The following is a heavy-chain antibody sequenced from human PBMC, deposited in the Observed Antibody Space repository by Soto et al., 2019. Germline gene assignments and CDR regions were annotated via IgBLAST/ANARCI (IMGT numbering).Heavy chain of an antibody. J-gene: IGHJ4*02. CDR1: GFIFSHYA. D-gene: IGHD3-10*01. CDR2: ISASESST. Sequence: EVQLLESGGGLVQPGGSLRLSCAASGFIFSHYAMTWVRQAPGKGLEWVSTISASESSTYYADSVKCRFTVSRDNSRNTLYLQMNSLRAEDTAVYYCAKKYSYGSGTYLFHFDYWGQGTLVTVSS. V-gene: IGHV3-23*01. CDR3: AKKYSYGSGTYLFHFDY.